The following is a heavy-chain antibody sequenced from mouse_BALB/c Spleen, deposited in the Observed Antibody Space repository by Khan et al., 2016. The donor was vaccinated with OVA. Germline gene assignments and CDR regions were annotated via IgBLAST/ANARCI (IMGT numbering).Heavy chain of an antibody. CDR3: AREWAAWFPY. V-gene: IGHV1-77*01. CDR2: IYPGSDNT. CDR1: GYTFTDYN. Sequence: QVQLQQPGAELARPGASVKLSCKTSGYTFTDYNINWMRQGTGQGLEWIGEIYPGSDNTFYNEKFRGKATLTADKSSSTAYMQLSSLTSEDSAVYFCAREWAAWFPYWGQGTLVTVSA. J-gene: IGHJ3*01.